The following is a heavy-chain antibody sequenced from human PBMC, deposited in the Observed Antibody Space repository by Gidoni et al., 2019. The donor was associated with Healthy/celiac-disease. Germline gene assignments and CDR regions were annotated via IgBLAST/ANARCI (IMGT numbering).Heavy chain of an antibody. CDR3: ARDAAAGPGAYYFDC. Sequence: QVQLVESGGGVVQPGRSLRLSCAASGFTFRSYAMHWVRQAPGKGLEWVAVISYDGSNKYYADSVKGRFTISRDNSKNTLYLQMNSLRAEDTAVYYCARDAAAGPGAYYFDCWGQGTLVTVSS. J-gene: IGHJ4*02. D-gene: IGHD6-13*01. CDR2: ISYDGSNK. CDR1: GFTFRSYA. V-gene: IGHV3-30-3*01.